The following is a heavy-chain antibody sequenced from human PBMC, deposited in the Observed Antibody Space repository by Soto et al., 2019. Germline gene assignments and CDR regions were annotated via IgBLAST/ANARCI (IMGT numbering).Heavy chain of an antibody. CDR2: INHSGST. V-gene: IGHV4-34*01. CDR1: GGSFSGYY. CDR3: ARNAEYDILTGYISEFDY. D-gene: IGHD3-9*01. Sequence: PSETLSLTCAVYGGSFSGYYWSWIRQPPGKGLEWIGEINHSGSTNYNPSLKSRVTISVDTSKNQFSLKLSSVTAADTAVYYCARNAEYDILTGYISEFDYWGQGTLVTVSS. J-gene: IGHJ4*02.